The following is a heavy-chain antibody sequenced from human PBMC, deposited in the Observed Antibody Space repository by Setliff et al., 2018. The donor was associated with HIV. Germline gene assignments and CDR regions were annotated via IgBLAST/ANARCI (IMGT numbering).Heavy chain of an antibody. CDR2: ISSSSSYI. Sequence: PGGSLRLSCAASGFTFSSYAMTWVRQAPGKGLEWVSAISSSSSYIYYADSLKGRFTISRDNAKNTLYLQMNSLRGEDTAVYYCARHSDWYGNDAFDIWGQGTRVTVS. V-gene: IGHV3-21*01. D-gene: IGHD6-19*01. CDR1: GFTFSSYA. CDR3: ARHSDWYGNDAFDI. J-gene: IGHJ3*02.